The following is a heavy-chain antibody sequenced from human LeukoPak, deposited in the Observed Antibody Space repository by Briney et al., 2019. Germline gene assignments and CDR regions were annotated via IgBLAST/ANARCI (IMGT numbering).Heavy chain of an antibody. CDR2: ISGSGGST. D-gene: IGHD1-26*01. CDR3: AKTVGARYYYFDY. Sequence: GFLGIFRGGLGIHLCQLALRLVRPAPGEGVGWVSAISGSGGSTYYADSVKGRFTISRDNSKNTLYLQMNSLGAEDTAVYYCAKTVGARYYYFDYWGQGTLVTVSS. CDR1: IHLCQLA. V-gene: IGHV3-23*01. J-gene: IGHJ4*02.